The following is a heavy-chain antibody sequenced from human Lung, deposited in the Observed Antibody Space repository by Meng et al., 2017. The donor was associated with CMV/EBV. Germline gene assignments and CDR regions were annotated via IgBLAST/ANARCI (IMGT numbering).Heavy chain of an antibody. CDR2: ITSSSSYI. CDR1: GFTFSSYG. D-gene: IGHD2-2*01. V-gene: IGHV3-21*01. Sequence: ESLKISCAASGFTFSSYGMHWVRQAPGKGLEWVSFITSSSSYIYYADSVRGRFTISRDNAKNSLYLQMNSLRAEDTAVYYCAIYCSTTTCPPGHDAFDIWGPGTXV. CDR3: AIYCSTTTCPPGHDAFDI. J-gene: IGHJ3*02.